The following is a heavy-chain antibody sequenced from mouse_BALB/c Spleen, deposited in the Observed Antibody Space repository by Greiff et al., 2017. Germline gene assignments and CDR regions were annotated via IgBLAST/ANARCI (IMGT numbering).Heavy chain of an antibody. CDR2: INSNGGST. J-gene: IGHJ4*01. V-gene: IGHV5-6-2*01. D-gene: IGHD4-1*01. CDR3: ARQGLPKWDEYYAMDY. Sequence: EVKLMESGGGLVKLGGSLKLSCAASGFTFSSYYMSWVRQTPEKRLELVAAINSNGGSTYYPDTVKGRFTISRDNAKNTLYLQMSSLKSEDTALYYGARQGLPKWDEYYAMDYWGQGTSVTVSS. CDR1: GFTFSSYY.